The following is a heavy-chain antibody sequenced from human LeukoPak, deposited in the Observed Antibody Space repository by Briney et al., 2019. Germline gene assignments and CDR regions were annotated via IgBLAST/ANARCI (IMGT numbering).Heavy chain of an antibody. CDR2: ISGSGGST. Sequence: GGSLRLSCAASGFSFRTYSMSWGRHAPGKGLEWVSAISGSGGSTYYADSVTGRFSISRDNSKNTVSLQMNSLRAEDTAVYYCAKRSDRDSSGYLDYWGQGTPVTVSS. V-gene: IGHV3-23*01. CDR3: AKRSDRDSSGYLDY. CDR1: GFSFRTYS. D-gene: IGHD3-22*01. J-gene: IGHJ4*02.